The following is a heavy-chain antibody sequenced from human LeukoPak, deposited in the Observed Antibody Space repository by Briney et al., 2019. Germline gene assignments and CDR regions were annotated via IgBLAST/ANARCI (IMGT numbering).Heavy chain of an antibody. CDR3: AAELYGGNSDCCNFEM. CDR2: IIVGSGVT. V-gene: IGHV1-58*01. D-gene: IGHD4-23*01. J-gene: IGHJ3*02. Sequence: ASVRVSCKTSGFTFSTSAVQWVRQARGQPLEWIGWIIVGSGVTNYAHGLQGRLTITRDMSISTSYMELSGLTFDDTAVYYCAAELYGGNSDCCNFEMWGRGTLVTVSS. CDR1: GFTFSTSA.